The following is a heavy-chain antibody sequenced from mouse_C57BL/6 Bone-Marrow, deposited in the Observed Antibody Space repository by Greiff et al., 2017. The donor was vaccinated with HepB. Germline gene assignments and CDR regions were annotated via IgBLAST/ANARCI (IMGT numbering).Heavy chain of an antibody. CDR1: GYTFTNYW. CDR2: IYPGGGYT. V-gene: IGHV1-63*01. D-gene: IGHD2-5*01. Sequence: QVQLQQSGAELVRPGTSVKMSCKASGYTFTNYWIGWAKQRPGHGLEWIGDIYPGGGYTNYNEKFKGKATLTADKSSSTAYMQFSSLTSEDSAIYYCARSGYSNYPYAMDYWGQGTSVTVSS. CDR3: ARSGYSNYPYAMDY. J-gene: IGHJ4*01.